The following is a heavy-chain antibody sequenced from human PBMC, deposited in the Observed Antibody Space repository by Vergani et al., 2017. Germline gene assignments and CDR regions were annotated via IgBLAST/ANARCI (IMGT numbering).Heavy chain of an antibody. CDR3: ARVNTETNGHLYYYYYIDV. CDR1: GGSFTSYH. CDR2: TDHTGRT. D-gene: IGHD4-11*01. Sequence: QVQLQQWGGGLLKPSETLSLTCVVNGGSFTSYHWTWIRQSPGEGLEWVGDTDHTGRTDYNPSLKSRLTMSVDKSRNQFSLTLNSVTATDTAIYFCARVNTETNGHLYYYYYIDVWGQGTAVTVS. J-gene: IGHJ6*03. V-gene: IGHV4-34*01.